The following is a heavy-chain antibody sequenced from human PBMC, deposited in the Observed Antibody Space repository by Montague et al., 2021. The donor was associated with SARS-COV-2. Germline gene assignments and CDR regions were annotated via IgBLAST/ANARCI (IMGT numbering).Heavy chain of an antibody. Sequence: SETLSLTCTVSGGSISSYYWSWIRQPPGKGLEWIGYIYYSGSTNYNPSLKSRVTISVDTSKNQFSLKLSSVTAADTAVHYCARHKGEEWLVRRSAFDIWGQGTMVTVSS. D-gene: IGHD6-19*01. J-gene: IGHJ3*02. CDR3: ARHKGEEWLVRRSAFDI. V-gene: IGHV4-59*08. CDR1: GGSISSYY. CDR2: IYYSGST.